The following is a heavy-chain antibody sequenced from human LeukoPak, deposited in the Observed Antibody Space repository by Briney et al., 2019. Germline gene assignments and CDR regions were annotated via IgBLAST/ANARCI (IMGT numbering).Heavy chain of an antibody. J-gene: IGHJ6*03. D-gene: IGHD3-3*01. CDR2: ISGDGGST. CDR3: AKAHPDYDFWSGYYYYMDV. CDR1: GFTFDDYA. Sequence: QAGPSLRLSCAPSGFTFDDYAIHWVRQAPGEGLEWVSFISGDGGSTYYADSVKGRFTYSRDNSKNSLYLQMNSLRAEDTALYYCAKAHPDYDFWSGYYYYMDVWGKGTTVTVSS. V-gene: IGHV3-43D*03.